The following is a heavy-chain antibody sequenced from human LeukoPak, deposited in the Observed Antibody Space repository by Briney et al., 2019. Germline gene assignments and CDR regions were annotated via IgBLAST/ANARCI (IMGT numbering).Heavy chain of an antibody. CDR2: ISSSGSTI. CDR3: ARGKLDTVTTSYYFDY. CDR1: GFTFSDYY. V-gene: IGHV3-11*01. D-gene: IGHD4-17*01. Sequence: GGSLRLSCAASGFTFSDYYMSWIRQAPGKGLEWVSYISSSGSTIYYADSVKGRFTISRDNAKNSLYLQMNSLRAEDTAVYYCARGKLDTVTTSYYFDYWGQGTLVTVSS. J-gene: IGHJ4*02.